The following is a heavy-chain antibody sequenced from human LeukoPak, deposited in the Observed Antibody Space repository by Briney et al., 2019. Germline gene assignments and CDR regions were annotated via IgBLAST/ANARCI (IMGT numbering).Heavy chain of an antibody. CDR3: ARVPSPAAML. J-gene: IGHJ4*02. V-gene: IGHV1-2*02. CDR1: GYTFTGYY. CDR2: INPNSGGT. D-gene: IGHD2-2*01. Sequence: ASVKVSCKASGYTFTGYYMHGVPQAPGQGREWMGWINPNSGGTNYAQKFQVRVTMTRDTSISTAYMELSRLRSDDTAVYYCARVPSPAAMLWGQGTLVTVSS.